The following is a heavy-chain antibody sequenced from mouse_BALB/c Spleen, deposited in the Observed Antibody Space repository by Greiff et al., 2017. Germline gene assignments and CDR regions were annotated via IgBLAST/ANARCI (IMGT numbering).Heavy chain of an antibody. J-gene: IGHJ2*01. CDR1: GFTFSSYT. CDR3: TREGSSFDY. V-gene: IGHV5-6-4*01. D-gene: IGHD1-1*01. Sequence: DVMLVESGGGLVKPGGSLKLSCAASGFTFSSYTMSWVRQTPEKRLEWVATISSGGSYTYYPDSVKGRFTISRDNAKNTLYLQMSSLKSEDTAMYYCTREGSSFDYWGQGTTLTVSS. CDR2: ISSGGSYT.